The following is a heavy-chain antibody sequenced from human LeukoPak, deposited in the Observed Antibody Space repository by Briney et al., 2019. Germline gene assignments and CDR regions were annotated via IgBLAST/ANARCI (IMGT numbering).Heavy chain of an antibody. V-gene: IGHV1-69*04. J-gene: IGHJ3*02. D-gene: IGHD6-13*01. CDR3: ARPSSSWYGDAFDI. Sequence: ASVTVSCKASVGTFSRYVISWVRQAPGHGRGWMGRIIPILGIANYAQKFQGRVTIPADKSTSTAYMELSSLRSEDTAVYYCARPSSSWYGDAFDIWGQGTMVTVSS. CDR2: IIPILGIA. CDR1: VGTFSRYV.